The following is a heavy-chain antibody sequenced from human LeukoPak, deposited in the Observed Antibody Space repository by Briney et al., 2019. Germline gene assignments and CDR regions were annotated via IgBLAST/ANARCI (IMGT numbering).Heavy chain of an antibody. D-gene: IGHD1-20*01. V-gene: IGHV1-46*01. CDR3: ARSGSLRFEFSYNWNY. CDR2: INPSGGST. J-gene: IGHJ4*02. CDR1: GYTFTSYY. Sequence: GASVKVSCKASGYTFTSYYMHWVRQAPGQGLEWMGIINPSGGSTSYAQKFQGRVTMTRDTSTSTVYMELSSLRSEDTAVYYCARSGSLRFEFSYNWNYWGQGTLVTVSS.